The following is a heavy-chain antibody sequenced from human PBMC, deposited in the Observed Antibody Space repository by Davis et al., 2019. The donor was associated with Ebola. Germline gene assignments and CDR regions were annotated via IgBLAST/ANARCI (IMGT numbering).Heavy chain of an antibody. CDR3: ARDLGMATPRDDDY. CDR1: GGTFSSYA. D-gene: IGHD5-24*01. J-gene: IGHJ4*02. V-gene: IGHV1-69*05. Sequence: AASVKVSCKASGGTFSSYAISWVRQAPGQGLEWMGGIIPIFGTANYAQKLQGRVTMTTDTSTSTAYMELRSLRSEDTAVYYCARDLGMATPRDDDYWGQGTLVTVSS. CDR2: IIPIFGTA.